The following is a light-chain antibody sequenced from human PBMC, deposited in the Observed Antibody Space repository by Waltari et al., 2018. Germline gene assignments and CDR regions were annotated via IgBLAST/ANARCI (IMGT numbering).Light chain of an antibody. V-gene: IGLV2-14*01. CDR1: STDIGGYDY. J-gene: IGLJ2*01. CDR3: NSYTSRSTMS. CDR2: NVK. Sequence: QSALTQPASVSGSPGQSITISCTGSSTDIGGYDYVSWYRQDPGKAPKLIIHNVKKRPSGVSDRFAGSKSGNTASLTISGLQAEDEAHYFCNSYTSRSTMSFGGGTTLTV.